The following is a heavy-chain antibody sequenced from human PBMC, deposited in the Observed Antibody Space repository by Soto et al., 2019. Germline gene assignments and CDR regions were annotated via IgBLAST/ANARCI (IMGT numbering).Heavy chain of an antibody. V-gene: IGHV4-39*01. CDR2: IYYSGST. CDR1: GCSINSSSYH. J-gene: IGHJ6*02. Sequence: SETLSLTCTFSGCSINSSSYHWGWIPQPPGKGLEWIGSIYYSGSTYYNPSLKSRVTISVDTSKNQFSLKLSSVTAADTAVYYCARLNKMDVWGQGTTVTVSS. CDR3: ARLNKMDV.